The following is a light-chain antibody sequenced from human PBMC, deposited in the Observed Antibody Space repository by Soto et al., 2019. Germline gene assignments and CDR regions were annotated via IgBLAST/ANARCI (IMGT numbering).Light chain of an antibody. J-gene: IGLJ1*01. CDR1: SSDVGSYNL. Sequence: QSVLTQPASVSGSPAQSITISCTGTSSDVGSYNLVSWYQQHPGKAPNLMIHEGSKRHSGVSNRFSGSKSGNTASLTISGLQAEDEADYYCCSYAGSSTDVFGTRTKVTVL. V-gene: IGLV2-23*01. CDR2: EGS. CDR3: CSYAGSSTDV.